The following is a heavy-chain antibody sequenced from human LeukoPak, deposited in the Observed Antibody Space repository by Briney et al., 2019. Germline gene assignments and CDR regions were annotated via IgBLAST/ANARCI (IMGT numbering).Heavy chain of an antibody. CDR3: ARDLDSYDSSAYYT. CDR2: MHYTGST. V-gene: IGHV4-39*07. D-gene: IGHD3-22*01. J-gene: IGHJ5*02. CDR1: GDSFSRCCYY. Sequence: SETLSLTCTMSGDSFSRCCYYWGWIRQPPGKGLEWIVTMHYTGSTYYNPSLKSRLTISVDTSKNQFSLKLSSVTAADTAVYYCARDLDSYDSSAYYTWGQGTLVTVSS.